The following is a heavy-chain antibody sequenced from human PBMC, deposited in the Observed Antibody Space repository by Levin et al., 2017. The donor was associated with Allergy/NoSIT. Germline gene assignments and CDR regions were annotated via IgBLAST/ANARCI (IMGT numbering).Heavy chain of an antibody. CDR3: ARVPGAYGSGSSGPNWFDP. CDR2: ISAYNGNT. Sequence: GASVKVSCKASGYTFTSYGISWVRQAPGQGLEWMGWISAYNGNTNYAQKPQGRVTMTTDTSTSTAYMELRSLRSDDTAVYYCARVPGAYGSGSSGPNWFDPWGQGTLVTVSS. J-gene: IGHJ5*02. CDR1: GYTFTSYG. D-gene: IGHD3-10*01. V-gene: IGHV1-18*01.